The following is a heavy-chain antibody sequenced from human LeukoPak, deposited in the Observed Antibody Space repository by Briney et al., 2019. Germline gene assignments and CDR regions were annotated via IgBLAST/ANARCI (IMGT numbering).Heavy chain of an antibody. CDR2: INPNSGGT. V-gene: IGHV1-2*02. D-gene: IGHD6-13*01. CDR3: AGEDIAAAVNFDY. Sequence: GASVKVSCKASGYTFTGYYMHWVRQAPGQGLEWMGWINPNSGGTNYAQKFQGRVTMTRDTSISTAYMELSRLRSDDTAVYYCAGEDIAAAVNFDYWGQGTLVTVSS. CDR1: GYTFTGYY. J-gene: IGHJ4*02.